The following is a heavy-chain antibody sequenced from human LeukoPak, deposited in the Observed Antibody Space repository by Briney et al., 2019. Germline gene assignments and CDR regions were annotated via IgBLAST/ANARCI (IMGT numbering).Heavy chain of an antibody. Sequence: ASVKVSCKASGYTFTSYYMHWVPQAPGQGLEWMGIINPSGGSTSYAQKFQGRVTMTRDTSTSTVYMELSSLRSEDTAVYYCAREGTLNCSGGSCYGGNWFDPWGQGTLVTVSS. CDR2: INPSGGST. CDR1: GYTFTSYY. J-gene: IGHJ5*02. CDR3: AREGTLNCSGGSCYGGNWFDP. D-gene: IGHD2-15*01. V-gene: IGHV1-46*01.